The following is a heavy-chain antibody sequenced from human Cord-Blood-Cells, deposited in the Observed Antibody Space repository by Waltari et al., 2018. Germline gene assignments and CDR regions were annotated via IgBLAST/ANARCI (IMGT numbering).Heavy chain of an antibody. D-gene: IGHD6-13*01. V-gene: IGHV1-46*01. CDR2: SNPSGGSK. CDR3: ARFTAAEYYFDY. Sequence: VQLVHSGAEVKKPGASVKVSCKASGYTFTRSYIHWVRQAPGQGLEWMEISNPSGGSKSYAQKFQGRVTMTRDTSTSTVYMELSSLRSEDTAVYYCARFTAAEYYFDYWGQGTLVTVSS. J-gene: IGHJ4*02. CDR1: GYTFTRSY.